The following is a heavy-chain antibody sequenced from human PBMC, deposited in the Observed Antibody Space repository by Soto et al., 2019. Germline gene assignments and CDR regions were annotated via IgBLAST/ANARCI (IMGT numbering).Heavy chain of an antibody. Sequence: SVKXSCKASAGTFSSYAISWVRQAPGQGLEWMGGIIPIFGTANYAQKFQGRVTITADESTSTAYMELSSLRSEDTAVYYCARGISVYAFDIWGQGTMVTVSS. J-gene: IGHJ3*02. CDR3: ARGISVYAFDI. CDR2: IIPIFGTA. CDR1: AGTFSSYA. D-gene: IGHD2-8*01. V-gene: IGHV1-69*13.